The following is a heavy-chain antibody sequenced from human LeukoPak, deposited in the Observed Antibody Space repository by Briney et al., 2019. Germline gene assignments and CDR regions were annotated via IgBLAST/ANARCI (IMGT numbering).Heavy chain of an antibody. V-gene: IGHV3-30-3*01. D-gene: IGHD3-22*01. CDR3: ARTQYYYDSSGYYGY. Sequence: GGSLRLSCAASGFTFSSYAMHWVHQAPGKGLEWVAVISYDGSNKYYADSVKGRFTISRDNSKNTLYLQMNSLRAEDTAVYYCARTQYYYDSSGYYGYWGQGTLVTVSS. J-gene: IGHJ4*02. CDR1: GFTFSSYA. CDR2: ISYDGSNK.